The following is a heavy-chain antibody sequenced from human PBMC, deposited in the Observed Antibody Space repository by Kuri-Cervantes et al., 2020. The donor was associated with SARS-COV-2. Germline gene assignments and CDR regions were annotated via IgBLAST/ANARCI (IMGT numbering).Heavy chain of an antibody. CDR2: IYSGGST. CDR1: GFTVSSNY. J-gene: IGHJ4*02. CDR3: ARVRMPAYYFDY. Sequence: GESLKISCAASGFTVSSNYMSWVRRAPGKGLEWVSVIYSGGSTYYADSVKGRFTISRDNSKNTLYLQMNSLRAEDTAVYYCARVRMPAYYFDYWGQGTLVTVSS. V-gene: IGHV3-53*01. D-gene: IGHD2-2*01.